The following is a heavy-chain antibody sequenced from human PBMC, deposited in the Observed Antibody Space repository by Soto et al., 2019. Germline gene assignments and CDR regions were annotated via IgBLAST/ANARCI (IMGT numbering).Heavy chain of an antibody. Sequence: QVQLKQSGPGLVRPSGTLSLTCRVSGTSITRSYWWAWVRQSPGKGLEWIGEIYHNGITKYNPSPKSRVSMLIDKSNNQFSLKLTSVPAADTAVYYCATVPPHIVVVLAEFPTWGQGTLVTVSS. V-gene: IGHV4-4*02. J-gene: IGHJ4*02. CDR1: GTSITRSYW. CDR3: ATVPPHIVVVLAEFPT. CDR2: IYHNGIT. D-gene: IGHD2-21*01.